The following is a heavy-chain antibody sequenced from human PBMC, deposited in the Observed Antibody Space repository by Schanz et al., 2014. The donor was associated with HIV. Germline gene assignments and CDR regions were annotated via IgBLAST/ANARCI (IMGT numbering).Heavy chain of an antibody. V-gene: IGHV3-30-3*01. J-gene: IGHJ4*02. Sequence: QVQLVESGGGVVQPGRSLRLSCAVSGFTFSNYAMNWVRQAPGKGLEWVAVISYDGSNKYYADSVKGRFTISRDSSKNPLYLQMSSLRAEDTAMYYCARGGIWEWDQPDFDYWGQGTLVTVSS. CDR2: ISYDGSNK. CDR3: ARGGIWEWDQPDFDY. CDR1: GFTFSNYA. D-gene: IGHD2-15*01.